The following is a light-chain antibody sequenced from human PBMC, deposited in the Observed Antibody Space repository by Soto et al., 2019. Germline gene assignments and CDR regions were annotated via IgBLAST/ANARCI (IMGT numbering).Light chain of an antibody. CDR2: AAS. J-gene: IGKJ1*01. CDR1: QSISSY. Sequence: DIQMTQSPSSLSASVGDRVTITCRASQSISSYLNWYQQKPGKAPKLLIYAASSLQSGVPSRFSGSGSGTDFTLTISSLQPEDVATYYCQKSYSTPVTFGQGTKGDIK. V-gene: IGKV1-39*01. CDR3: QKSYSTPVT.